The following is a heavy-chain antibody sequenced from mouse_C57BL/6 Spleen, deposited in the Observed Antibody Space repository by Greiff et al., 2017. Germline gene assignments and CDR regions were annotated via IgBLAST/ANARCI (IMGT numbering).Heavy chain of an antibody. Sequence: EVMLVESEGGLVQPGSSMKLSCTASGFTFSDYYMAWVRQVPEKGLEWVANINYDGSSTYYLDSLKSRFIISRDNAKNILYLQMSSLKSEDTATYYCARAGLGYYFDYWGQGTTLTVSS. V-gene: IGHV5-16*01. CDR1: GFTFSDYY. J-gene: IGHJ2*01. D-gene: IGHD3-3*01. CDR2: INYDGSST. CDR3: ARAGLGYYFDY.